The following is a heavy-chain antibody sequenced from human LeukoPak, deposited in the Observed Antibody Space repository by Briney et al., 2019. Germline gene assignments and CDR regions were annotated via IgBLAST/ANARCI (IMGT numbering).Heavy chain of an antibody. CDR3: AKRECHGYANQAFDI. CDR1: GFTFSSYA. J-gene: IGHJ3*02. Sequence: PGGSLRLSCAASGFTFSSYAMTWVRQAPGKGLEWVSATSGSGGSTYYADSAKGRFTISRDNSKNTLYLQMNSLRAEDTAVYYCAKRECHGYANQAFDIWGQGTMVTVSS. D-gene: IGHD5-18*01. V-gene: IGHV3-23*01. CDR2: TSGSGGST.